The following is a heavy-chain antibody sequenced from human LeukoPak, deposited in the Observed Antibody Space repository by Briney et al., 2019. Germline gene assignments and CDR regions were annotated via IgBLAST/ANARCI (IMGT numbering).Heavy chain of an antibody. J-gene: IGHJ6*03. CDR1: GFTFSSYS. Sequence: GGSLRLSCAASGFTFSSYSMNWVRQAPGKGLEWVSSISSSSSYIYYADSVKGRFTISRDNAKNSLYLQMNSLRAEDTAVYYCARDEAAGHYYYYYYYMDVWGKGTTVTISS. V-gene: IGHV3-21*01. D-gene: IGHD6-13*01. CDR3: ARDEAAGHYYYYYYYMDV. CDR2: ISSSSSYI.